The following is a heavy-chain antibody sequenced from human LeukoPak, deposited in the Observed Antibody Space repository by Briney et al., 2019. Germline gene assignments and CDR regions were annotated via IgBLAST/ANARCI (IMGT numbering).Heavy chain of an antibody. Sequence: GASVKVSCKASGGTFSSYTISWVRQAPGQGLEWMGRIIPILGIANYAQKFQGRVTITSDKSTSTAYMELSSLRSEDTAEYYCAYYYDSSGYYSQFDYWCQGTLVTVSS. D-gene: IGHD3-22*01. J-gene: IGHJ4*02. CDR2: IIPILGIA. CDR1: GGTFSSYT. V-gene: IGHV1-69*02. CDR3: AYYYDSSGYYSQFDY.